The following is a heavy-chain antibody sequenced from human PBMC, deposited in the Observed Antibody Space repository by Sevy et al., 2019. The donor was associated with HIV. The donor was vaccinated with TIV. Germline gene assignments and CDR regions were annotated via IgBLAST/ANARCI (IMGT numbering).Heavy chain of an antibody. CDR2: IIPIFGTA. CDR1: GGTFSSYA. D-gene: IGHD2-21*02. CDR3: ARERFPPPYCGGDCYRSYYYYGMDV. V-gene: IGHV1-69*13. J-gene: IGHJ6*02. Sequence: ASVKVSCKASGGTFSSYAISWVRQAPGQGLEWMGGIIPIFGTANYAQKFQGRVTITADESTSTAYMELSSLGSEDTAVYYWARERFPPPYCGGDCYRSYYYYGMDVWGQGTTVTVSS.